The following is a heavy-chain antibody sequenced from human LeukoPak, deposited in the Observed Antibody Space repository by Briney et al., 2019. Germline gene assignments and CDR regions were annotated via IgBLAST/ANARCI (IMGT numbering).Heavy chain of an antibody. V-gene: IGHV1-24*01. D-gene: IGHD6-25*01. Sequence: ASVKVSCKVSGYTLTELSMHWVRQAPGQGLEWMGGFDPEDGERIYAQKFQGRVTMTEDTSTDTAYMELSSLRSEDTAEYYCATPGYYFDYWGQGTLVTVSS. CDR1: GYTLTELS. CDR3: ATPGYYFDY. J-gene: IGHJ4*02. CDR2: FDPEDGER.